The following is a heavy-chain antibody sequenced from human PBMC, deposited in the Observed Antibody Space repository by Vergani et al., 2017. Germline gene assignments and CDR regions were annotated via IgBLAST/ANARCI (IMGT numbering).Heavy chain of an antibody. J-gene: IGHJ5*02. V-gene: IGHV1-69*01. CDR3: ARMGDSVYGRTYSGWFDH. CDR2: IIPIFGTA. Sequence: QVQLVQSGAEVKKPGSSVKVSCKASGGTFSSYAISWVRQAPGQGLEWMGGIIPIFGTANYAQKLQGRVTITADESTSTAYMELSSLRSEDTAVYYCARMGDSVYGRTYSGWFDHWGQGTLVTVSS. D-gene: IGHD5/OR15-5a*01. CDR1: GGTFSSYA.